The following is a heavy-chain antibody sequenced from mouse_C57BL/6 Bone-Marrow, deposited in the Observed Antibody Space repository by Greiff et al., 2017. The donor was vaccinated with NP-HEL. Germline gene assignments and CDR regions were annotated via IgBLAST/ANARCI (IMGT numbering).Heavy chain of an antibody. J-gene: IGHJ2*01. CDR1: GYSITSGYY. Sequence: EVQLQESGPGLVKPSQSLSLTCSVTGYSITSGYYWNWIRQFPGNKLEWMGYISYDGSNNYNPSLKNRISITRDTSKNQFFLKLNSVTTEDTATYYCAREGGYLYYFDYWGQGTTLTVSS. D-gene: IGHD3-1*01. CDR2: ISYDGSN. V-gene: IGHV3-6*01. CDR3: AREGGYLYYFDY.